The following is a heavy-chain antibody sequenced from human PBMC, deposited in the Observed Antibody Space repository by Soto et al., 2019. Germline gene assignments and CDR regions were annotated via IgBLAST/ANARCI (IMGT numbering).Heavy chain of an antibody. CDR3: ARGSDYDSSGYYYSWFDP. CDR1: GGTLSSYA. Sequence: GASVKVSCKASGGTLSSYAISWVRQAPGQGLEWMGGIIPIFGTANYAQKFQGRVTITADESTSTAYMELSSLRSEDTAVYYCARGSDYDSSGYYYSWFDPWGQGTLVTVSS. D-gene: IGHD3-22*01. CDR2: IIPIFGTA. V-gene: IGHV1-69*13. J-gene: IGHJ5*02.